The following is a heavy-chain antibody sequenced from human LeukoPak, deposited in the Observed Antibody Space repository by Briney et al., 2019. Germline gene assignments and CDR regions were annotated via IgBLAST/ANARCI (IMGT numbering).Heavy chain of an antibody. CDR3: ARHATRTDTAMPEIDY. J-gene: IGHJ4*02. CDR2: IKSKTDGGTT. Sequence: PGGSLRLSCAASGFTFSYAWMNWVRQAPGKGLEWVGRIKSKTDGGTTDYAAPVKGRFTVSRDDSKNTLYLQMNSLRAEDTAVYYCARHATRTDTAMPEIDYWGQGTLVTVSS. D-gene: IGHD5-18*01. V-gene: IGHV3-15*01. CDR1: GFTFSYAW.